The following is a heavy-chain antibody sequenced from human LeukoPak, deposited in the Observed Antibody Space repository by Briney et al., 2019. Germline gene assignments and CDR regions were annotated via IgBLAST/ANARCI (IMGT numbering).Heavy chain of an antibody. J-gene: IGHJ6*03. CDR2: IYYNGDT. Sequence: SETLSLTCIVSGGSISGYHWGWVRQPPGKGLEYISFIYYNGDTNYNPSLKSRVTMSVDTSKNQFSLKLSSVTAADTAVYYCARHIGGGIEDMDVWGKGTKVIVSS. CDR1: GGSISGYH. D-gene: IGHD3-16*02. V-gene: IGHV4-59*08. CDR3: ARHIGGGIEDMDV.